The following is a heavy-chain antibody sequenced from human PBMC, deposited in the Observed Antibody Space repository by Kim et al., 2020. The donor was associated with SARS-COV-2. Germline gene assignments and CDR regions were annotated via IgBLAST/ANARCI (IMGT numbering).Heavy chain of an antibody. CDR3: ATGYSSGSAPYYYYGMDV. CDR1: GYTFTSYA. D-gene: IGHD6-19*01. V-gene: IGHV7-4-1*02. J-gene: IGHJ6*02. Sequence: ASVKVSCKASGYTFTSYAMNWVRQAPGQGLEWMGWINTNTGNPTYAQGFTGRFVFSLDTSVSTAYLQISSLKAEDTAVYYCATGYSSGSAPYYYYGMDVWGQGTTVTVSS. CDR2: INTNTGNP.